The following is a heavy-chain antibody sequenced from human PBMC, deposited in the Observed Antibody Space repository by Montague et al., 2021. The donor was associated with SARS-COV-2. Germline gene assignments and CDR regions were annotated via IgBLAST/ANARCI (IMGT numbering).Heavy chain of an antibody. Sequence: SETLSLTCAVYGGSFSGYCWSWIRQPPGKGLEWIGEVTHRGNTNYNPSLQSPVTISLDTSNNHFSLKLSSVTAADTAVYYYSRGRLHGVAAETPFDLWGQGTLVTVSS. CDR2: VTHRGNT. V-gene: IGHV4-34*01. CDR3: SRGRLHGVAAETPFDL. J-gene: IGHJ4*02. D-gene: IGHD2-2*01. CDR1: GGSFSGYC.